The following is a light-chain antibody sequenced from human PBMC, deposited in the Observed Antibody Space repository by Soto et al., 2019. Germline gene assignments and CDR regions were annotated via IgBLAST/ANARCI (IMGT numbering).Light chain of an antibody. Sequence: IQLTQSPSSLSSSVGDSVTLTCRASQDICNYLNWYKQKPGKAPTLLSYDASTLERGVPSRCRGTGSGTEFTLSIDSLKPDDFATYYCQQYHTSSITFGQGTRLEIK. CDR1: QDICNY. J-gene: IGKJ5*01. V-gene: IGKV1-5*01. CDR2: DAS. CDR3: QQYHTSSIT.